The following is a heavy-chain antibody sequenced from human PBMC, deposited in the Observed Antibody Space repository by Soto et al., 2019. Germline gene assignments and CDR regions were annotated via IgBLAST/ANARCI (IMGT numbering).Heavy chain of an antibody. V-gene: IGHV1-69*05. Sequence: QVQLVQSGAEVKKPESSVKVSCKAPGGTFSTYAISWVRQAPGQGLEWMGGIIPMFGTANYAQRFQDRVTLTSEESTNTVYMELGSLVSADTAGEFCAGRIQLCLRRINSGYSGWGQGTLVTVSS. CDR2: IIPMFGTA. CDR3: AGRIQLCLRRINSGYSG. D-gene: IGHD5-18*01. CDR1: GGTFSTYA. J-gene: IGHJ4*02.